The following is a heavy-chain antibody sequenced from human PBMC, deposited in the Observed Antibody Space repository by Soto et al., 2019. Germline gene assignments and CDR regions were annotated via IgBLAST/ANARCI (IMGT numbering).Heavy chain of an antibody. V-gene: IGHV1-69*13. CDR1: GGTFSSYA. CDR2: IIPIFGTA. J-gene: IGHJ4*02. CDR3: AARQRKYYDILTGYPPFDY. D-gene: IGHD3-9*01. Sequence: SSVKVSCKASGGTFSSYAISWVRQAPGQGLEWMGGIIPIFGTANYAQKFQGRVTITADESTSTAYMELSSLRSEDTAVYYCAARQRKYYDILTGYPPFDYWGQGTLVTVSS.